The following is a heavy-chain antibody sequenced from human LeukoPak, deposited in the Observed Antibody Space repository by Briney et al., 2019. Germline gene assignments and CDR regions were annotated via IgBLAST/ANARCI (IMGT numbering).Heavy chain of an antibody. J-gene: IGHJ5*02. D-gene: IGHD2-15*01. V-gene: IGHV3-21*01. Sequence: PGGSLRLSCAASGFTLSSYSMNWVRQAPGKGLEWVSSISSSSSYIYYADSVKGRFTISRDNAKNSLYLQMNSLRAEDTAVYYCARDYCSGGSCYSGFDPWGQGTLVTVSS. CDR2: ISSSSSYI. CDR3: ARDYCSGGSCYSGFDP. CDR1: GFTLSSYS.